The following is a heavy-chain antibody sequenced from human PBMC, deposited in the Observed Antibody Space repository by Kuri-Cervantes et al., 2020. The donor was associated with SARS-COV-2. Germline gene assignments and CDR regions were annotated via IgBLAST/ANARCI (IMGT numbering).Heavy chain of an antibody. CDR3: ARIPYSYGSPFDYYGMDV. CDR2: ISYDGSNK. V-gene: IGHV3-30-3*01. Sequence: GGSLRLSCAASGFTFSSYAMHWVRQAPGKGLEWVAVISYDGSNKYYADSVKGRFTISRDNSKNTLYLQMNSLRAEDTAVYYCARIPYSYGSPFDYYGMDVWGQGTTVTVSS. D-gene: IGHD5-18*01. J-gene: IGHJ6*02. CDR1: GFTFSSYA.